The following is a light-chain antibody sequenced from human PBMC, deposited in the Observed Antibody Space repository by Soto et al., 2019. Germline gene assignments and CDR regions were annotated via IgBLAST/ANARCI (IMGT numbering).Light chain of an antibody. Sequence: DIVMTQSPDSLAVSLGERATINCKSSQSVLYSSNNKNYLAWYQQKPGQPPKLLIYWASTRESGVPDRFSGSVSGTDITLPIRNLHAEDVAVYYCQQYYSAPRTYGQRNKVEI. J-gene: IGKJ1*01. CDR2: WAS. CDR3: QQYYSAPRT. CDR1: QSVLYSSNNKNY. V-gene: IGKV4-1*01.